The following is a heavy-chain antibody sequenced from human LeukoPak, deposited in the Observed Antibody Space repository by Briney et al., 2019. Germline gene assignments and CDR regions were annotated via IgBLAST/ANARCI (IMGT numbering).Heavy chain of an antibody. CDR3: AREDGYSYYYFDY. J-gene: IGHJ4*02. D-gene: IGHD5-18*01. Sequence: SETLSLTCTVSGGSISSYYWSWIRQPPGKGLEWIGEINHSGSTNYNPSLKSRVTISVDTSKNQFSLKLSSVTAADTAVYYCAREDGYSYYYFDYWGQGTLVTVSS. CDR1: GGSISSYY. V-gene: IGHV4-34*01. CDR2: INHSGST.